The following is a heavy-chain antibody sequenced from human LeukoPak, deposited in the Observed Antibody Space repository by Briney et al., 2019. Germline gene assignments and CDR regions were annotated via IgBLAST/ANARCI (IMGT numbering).Heavy chain of an antibody. D-gene: IGHD1-26*01. V-gene: IGHV3-13*01. CDR1: GFTFSSYD. CDR2: IGTAGDT. Sequence: GGSLRLSCAASGFTFSSYDMHWVRQATGKGLEWVSAIGTAGDTYYPGSVKGRFTISRENAKNSLYLRMNSLRAGDTAVYYCARGRSGSYYDYWGQGTLVTVSS. CDR3: ARGRSGSYYDY. J-gene: IGHJ4*02.